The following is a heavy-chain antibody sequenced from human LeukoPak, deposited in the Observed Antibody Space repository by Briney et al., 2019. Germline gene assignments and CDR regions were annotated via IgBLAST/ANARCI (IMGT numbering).Heavy chain of an antibody. Sequence: PGGSLRLSCAASGFTFSDYYMSWIRQAPGKGLEWVSSISSSGSTTNYADSAKGRFTISRDNAKNSLYLQMNSLRAEDTAVYYCAKKDGYTNSWSFDYWGQGTLVTVSS. J-gene: IGHJ4*02. D-gene: IGHD6-13*01. CDR3: AKKDGYTNSWSFDY. CDR2: ISSSGSTT. V-gene: IGHV3-11*01. CDR1: GFTFSDYY.